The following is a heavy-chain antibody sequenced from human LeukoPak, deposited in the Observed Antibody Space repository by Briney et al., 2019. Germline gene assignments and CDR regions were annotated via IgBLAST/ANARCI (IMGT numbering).Heavy chain of an antibody. D-gene: IGHD6-19*01. Sequence: GGSLRLSCAASGFTFSSYGMHWVRQAPGKGLEWVAFIRYDGSNKYYADSVKGRFTISRDNSKNTLYLQMNSLRAEDTAVYYCAKDSWYRIAVAGATLDYWGQGTLVTVPS. J-gene: IGHJ4*02. CDR2: IRYDGSNK. V-gene: IGHV3-30*02. CDR1: GFTFSSYG. CDR3: AKDSWYRIAVAGATLDY.